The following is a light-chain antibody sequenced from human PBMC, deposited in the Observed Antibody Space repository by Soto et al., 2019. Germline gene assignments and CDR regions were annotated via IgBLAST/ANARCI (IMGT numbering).Light chain of an antibody. CDR1: QSVRTTF. V-gene: IGKV3-20*01. J-gene: IGKJ2*01. CDR3: HQYGESPRMYT. CDR2: GAS. Sequence: EIVLTQSPGTLSLSPGERAALSCRASQSVRTTFLAWYQQKPGQAPRLLIYGASSRATGIPDRFSGSGSGTDFTLTISSLEPEDFAVYYCHQYGESPRMYTFGQGTKLEIK.